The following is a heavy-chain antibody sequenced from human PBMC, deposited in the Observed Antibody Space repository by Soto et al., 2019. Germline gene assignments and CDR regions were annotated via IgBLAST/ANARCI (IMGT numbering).Heavy chain of an antibody. D-gene: IGHD3-22*01. CDR2: IIPIFGTA. CDR1: VGTFSSYA. Sequence: GASEKVSCKASVGTFSSYAISWVRQAPGQGLEWMGGIIPIFGTANYAQKFQGRVTITADESTSTAYMELSSLRSEDTAVYYCARVDRHSAYDSSVYLFDYWGQGTLVTVSS. CDR3: ARVDRHSAYDSSVYLFDY. V-gene: IGHV1-69*13. J-gene: IGHJ4*02.